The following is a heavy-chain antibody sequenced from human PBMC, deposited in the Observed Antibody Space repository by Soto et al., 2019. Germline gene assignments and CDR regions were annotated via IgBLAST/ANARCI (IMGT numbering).Heavy chain of an antibody. J-gene: IGHJ5*02. CDR2: VYYSGTT. Sequence: KDSETLSLTSTVSGGSIGSGDYYWSWIRQPPGKGLEWIGYVYYSGTTNYNPFLKSRVTLSLDKSKNQFSLKMNSVTAADTAVYYCARDVIAPPNYCDPWGQGTLVTVSS. CDR3: ARDVIAPPNYCDP. D-gene: IGHD4-4*01. CDR1: GGSIGSGDYY. V-gene: IGHV4-61*08.